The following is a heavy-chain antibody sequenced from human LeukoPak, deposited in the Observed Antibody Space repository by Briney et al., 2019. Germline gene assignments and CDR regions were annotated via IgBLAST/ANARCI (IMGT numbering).Heavy chain of an antibody. CDR1: GGSISSYY. Sequence: SETLSLTCVVSGGSISSYYWSWIRQPPGKGLEWIASICYSGNTYFSPSLRSRVTISVDRSQNQFSLKLTSVTVADTAVYYCANRRGGLDWLDPWGQGTLVAVSS. CDR3: ANRRGGLDWLDP. CDR2: ICYSGNT. V-gene: IGHV4-59*05. D-gene: IGHD2-15*01. J-gene: IGHJ5*02.